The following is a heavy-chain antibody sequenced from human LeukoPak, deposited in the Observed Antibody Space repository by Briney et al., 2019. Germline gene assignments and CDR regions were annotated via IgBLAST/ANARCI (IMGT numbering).Heavy chain of an antibody. V-gene: IGHV4-4*08. CDR3: ARDPTTVTKGLDI. CDR1: DGSVSNYY. CDR2: IYSSGTT. J-gene: IGHJ3*02. D-gene: IGHD4-17*01. Sequence: SETLSLTCTVSDGSVSNYYWSWIRQPPGKGLEWIGYIYSSGTTNYNPSLKSRVAISVDTSKNQVSLKLRSVTAADTALYYCARDPTTVTKGLDIWGQGTMVTVSS.